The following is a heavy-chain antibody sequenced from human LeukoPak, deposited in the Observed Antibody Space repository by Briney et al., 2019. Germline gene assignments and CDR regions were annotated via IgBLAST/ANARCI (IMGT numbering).Heavy chain of an antibody. V-gene: IGHV1-8*01. J-gene: IGHJ5*02. CDR3: ARDWIIRTREDCFDP. CDR2: MNPNSGNT. CDR1: GYTFTSYD. Sequence: GASVKVSCKAFGYTFTSYDINWVRQATGQGLEWMGWMNPNSGNTGYARKFQGRVTMTRNTSISTAYMELSSLRSDDTAVYYCARDWIIRTREDCFDPWGQGTPVTVSS. D-gene: IGHD1-20*01.